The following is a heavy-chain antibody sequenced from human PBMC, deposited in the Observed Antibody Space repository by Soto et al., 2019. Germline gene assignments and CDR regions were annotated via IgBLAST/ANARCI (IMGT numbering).Heavy chain of an antibody. J-gene: IGHJ4*02. D-gene: IGHD6-6*01. CDR1: GYTITGYY. CDR2: INPSGGST. V-gene: IGHV1-46*01. CDR3: ARQYSSSSRDFDY. Sequence: ASVNVSCKTSGYTITGYYMHWVRQAPGQGLEWMGIINPSGGSTSYAQKFQGRVTMTRDTSTSTVYMELSSLRSEDTAVYYCARQYSSSSRDFDYWGQGTLVTVSS.